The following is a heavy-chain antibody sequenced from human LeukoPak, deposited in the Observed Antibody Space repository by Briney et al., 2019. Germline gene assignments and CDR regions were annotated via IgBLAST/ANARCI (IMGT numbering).Heavy chain of an antibody. CDR2: ISSSSSYI. CDR3: ARDQGQDYYYGMDV. V-gene: IGHV3-21*01. CDR1: GFTFSSYS. J-gene: IGHJ6*02. Sequence: GGSLRVSCAASGFTFSSYSMNWVRQAPGKGLDCVSSISSSSSYIYYADSVKGRFTISRDNAKNSLYLQMNSLRAEDTAVYYCARDQGQDYYYGMDVWGQGTTVTVSS.